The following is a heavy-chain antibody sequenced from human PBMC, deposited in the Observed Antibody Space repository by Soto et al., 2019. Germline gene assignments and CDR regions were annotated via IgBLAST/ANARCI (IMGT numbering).Heavy chain of an antibody. D-gene: IGHD2-21*01. CDR1: GFTFSTYW. J-gene: IGHJ4*02. CDR2: INADGRTT. CDR3: ATAGQFRFDN. V-gene: IGHV3-74*01. Sequence: HPGGSLRLSCEASGFTFSTYWMHWVRQAPGQGLVWLSRINADGRTTNYADSVRGRFTISRDNAKNTLFLQVNSLRAEDTAVYYCATAGQFRFDNWGQGALVTVSS.